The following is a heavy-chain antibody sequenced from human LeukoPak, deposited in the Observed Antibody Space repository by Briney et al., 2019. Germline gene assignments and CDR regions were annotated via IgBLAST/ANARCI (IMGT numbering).Heavy chain of an antibody. CDR2: ISSSGSTI. CDR3: ARKGYFNDQPLDY. D-gene: IGHD2-15*01. V-gene: IGHV3-48*03. CDR1: GFTFSNYE. Sequence: PGGSLRLSCAASGFTFSNYEMNWVRQAPGKGLEWVSYISSSGSTIYYADSVKGRFTITRGNTKKSLYLQMNSLRAEDTAVYYCARKGYFNDQPLDYWGQGTLVTVSS. J-gene: IGHJ4*02.